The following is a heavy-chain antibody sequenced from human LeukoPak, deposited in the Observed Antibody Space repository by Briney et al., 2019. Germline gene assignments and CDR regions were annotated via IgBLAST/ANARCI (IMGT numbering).Heavy chain of an antibody. D-gene: IGHD1-26*01. V-gene: IGHV3-7*01. J-gene: IGHJ4*02. CDR2: IKQDGSEK. Sequence: QPGGSLRLSCAASGFTLRSFWMSWVRQAPGKGLEWVANIKQDGSEKYYVDSVRGRFTISRDNAKNSLYLQMNSLRAEDTAVYYCATWELLGGHFDYWGQGTLVTVPS. CDR3: ATWELLGGHFDY. CDR1: GFTLRSFW.